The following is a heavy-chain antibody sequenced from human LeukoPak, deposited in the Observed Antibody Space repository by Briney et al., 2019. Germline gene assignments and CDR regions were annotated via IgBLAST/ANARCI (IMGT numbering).Heavy chain of an antibody. CDR3: ARTTTFAPHFDY. V-gene: IGHV3-11*04. D-gene: IGHD1-1*01. J-gene: IGHJ4*02. CDR2: ISGRTSTI. CDR1: GFIFSDYY. Sequence: GGSLRLSCAASGFIFSDYYVSWIRQAPGKGLEWVSYISGRTSTIFYADSVKGRFTISRDNSKNTLYLQMNSLRAEDTAVYYCARTTTFAPHFDYWGQGTLVTVSS.